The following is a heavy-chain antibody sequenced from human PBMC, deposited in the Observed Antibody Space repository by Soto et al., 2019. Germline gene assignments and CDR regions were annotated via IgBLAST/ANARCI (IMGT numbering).Heavy chain of an antibody. V-gene: IGHV3-64D*06. Sequence: EVQLVESGGGLVQPGGSLRLSCSASGFTFSNYGIHWVRQAPGKGLEYVSAISGNGDSTYYADSVRGRFTISRDNSKNTVYLQVSSLRAEDTAVYYCVKPPGYYYDSSVYYSVWGQGTLVTVAS. J-gene: IGHJ4*02. CDR2: ISGNGDST. CDR1: GFTFSNYG. CDR3: VKPPGYYYDSSVYYSV. D-gene: IGHD3-22*01.